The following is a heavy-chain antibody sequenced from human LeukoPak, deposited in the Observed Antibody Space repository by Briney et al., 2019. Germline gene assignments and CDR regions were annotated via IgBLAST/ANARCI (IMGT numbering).Heavy chain of an antibody. D-gene: IGHD4-11*01. CDR1: GFTFSHFG. V-gene: IGHV3-33*06. CDR3: AKDAQRGFDFSNSLES. Sequence: GKSLRLSCTTSGFTFSHFGMHWVRQAPGKGLEWVAVIWSDGTDKYYGDSVKGRFTISRDNSENTVYLQMNSLRVEDTAVYYCAKDAQRGFDFSNSLESWGQGTLVTVSP. J-gene: IGHJ4*02. CDR2: IWSDGTDK.